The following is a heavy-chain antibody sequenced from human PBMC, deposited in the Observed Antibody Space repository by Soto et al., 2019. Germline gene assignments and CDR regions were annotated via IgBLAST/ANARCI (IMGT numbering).Heavy chain of an antibody. CDR3: ARKDKSGYFNWFDP. V-gene: IGHV5-51*01. J-gene: IGHJ5*02. Sequence: GESLKISCRTSGYKFTSSWIAWVGQKPGKGLEWMGIIFPSDSDTRYSPSFQGQVTISADRSTSTVFLQWASLKASDTAVYFCARKDKSGYFNWFDPWGQGTLVTVSS. D-gene: IGHD3-22*01. CDR1: GYKFTSSW. CDR2: IFPSDSDT.